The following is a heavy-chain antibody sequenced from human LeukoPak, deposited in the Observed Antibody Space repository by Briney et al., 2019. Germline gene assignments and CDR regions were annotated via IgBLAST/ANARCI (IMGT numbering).Heavy chain of an antibody. CDR1: GDSISSYY. J-gene: IGHJ4*02. CDR2: LYNSGNT. CDR3: ARGEWDLLFDY. Sequence: PSETLSLTCTVSGDSISSYYWTWIRQPPGKGLEWLGYLYNSGNTNYNPSLKSRVTMSVDTSKNQFSLKLSSVTAADTAVYYCARGEWDLLFDYWGQGTLVTVSS. V-gene: IGHV4-59*01. D-gene: IGHD1-26*01.